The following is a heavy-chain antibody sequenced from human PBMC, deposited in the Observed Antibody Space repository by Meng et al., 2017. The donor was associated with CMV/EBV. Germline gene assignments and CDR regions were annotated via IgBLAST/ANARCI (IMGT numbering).Heavy chain of an antibody. J-gene: IGHJ6*02. D-gene: IGHD2-2*01. Sequence: GESLKISCAASGFTFSSYGMHWVRQAPGKGLEWVALIRYDGSNKYYADSVKGRFTISRDNSKNTLYLQMNSLRAEDTAVYYCAKGIVVVPAASYYYGMDVWGQGTTVTVSS. CDR3: AKGIVVVPAASYYYGMDV. CDR2: IRYDGSNK. CDR1: GFTFSSYG. V-gene: IGHV3-30*02.